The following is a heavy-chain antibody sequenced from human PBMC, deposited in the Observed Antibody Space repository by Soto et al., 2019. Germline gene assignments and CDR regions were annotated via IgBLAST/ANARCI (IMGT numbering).Heavy chain of an antibody. Sequence: PGGSLRLSCAASGFTFSSYGMHWVRQAPGKGLEWVAVISYDGSNKYYADSVKGRFTISRDNSKNTLYLQMNSLRAEDTAVYYCAKDQLERPIYYYYGMDVWGQGTTVTVSS. J-gene: IGHJ6*02. V-gene: IGHV3-30*18. CDR2: ISYDGSNK. CDR3: AKDQLERPIYYYYGMDV. CDR1: GFTFSSYG. D-gene: IGHD1-1*01.